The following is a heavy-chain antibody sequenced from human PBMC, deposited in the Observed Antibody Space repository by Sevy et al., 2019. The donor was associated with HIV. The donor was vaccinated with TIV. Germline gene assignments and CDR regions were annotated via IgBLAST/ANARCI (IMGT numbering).Heavy chain of an antibody. CDR1: GGTFSSYA. V-gene: IGHV1-69*13. Sequence: ASVKVSCKASGGTFSSYAISWVRQAPGQGLEWMGGIIPIFGAANYSQKFQGRVTITADESTSTAYMELSSLRSEDTAVYYCARGEPVVVVAHYYGMDVWGQGTTVTVSS. CDR3: ARGEPVVVVAHYYGMDV. CDR2: IIPIFGAA. D-gene: IGHD2-15*01. J-gene: IGHJ6*02.